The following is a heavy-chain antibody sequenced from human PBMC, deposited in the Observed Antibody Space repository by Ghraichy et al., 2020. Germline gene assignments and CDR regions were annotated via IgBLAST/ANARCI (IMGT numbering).Heavy chain of an antibody. Sequence: SETLSLTCTVSGGSISSSSYYWGWIRQPPGKGLEWIGSIYYSGSTYYNPSLKSRVTISVDTSKNQFSLKLSSVTAADTAVYYCARTMAAAGYGVDYWGQGTLVTVSS. CDR2: IYYSGST. CDR3: ARTMAAAGYGVDY. CDR1: GGSISSSSYY. V-gene: IGHV4-39*01. J-gene: IGHJ4*02. D-gene: IGHD6-13*01.